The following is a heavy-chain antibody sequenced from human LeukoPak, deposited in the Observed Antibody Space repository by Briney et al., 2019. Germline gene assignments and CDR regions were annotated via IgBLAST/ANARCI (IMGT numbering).Heavy chain of an antibody. V-gene: IGHV4-59*01. J-gene: IGHJ4*02. CDR3: ARAHPDYDILTGYSYYFDY. D-gene: IGHD3-9*01. CDR2: IYYSGST. CDR1: GGSISSYY. Sequence: PSETLSLTCTVSGGSISSYYWSWIRQPPGKGLEWIGYIYYSGSTNYNPSLKSRVTISVDTSKNQFSLKPSSVTAADTAVYYCARAHPDYDILTGYSYYFDYWGQGTLVTVSS.